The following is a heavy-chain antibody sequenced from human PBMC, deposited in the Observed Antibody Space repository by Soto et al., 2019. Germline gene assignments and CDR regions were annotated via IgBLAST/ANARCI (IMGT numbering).Heavy chain of an antibody. D-gene: IGHD3-22*01. CDR1: GFTFGSYA. J-gene: IGHJ6*02. CDR2: ISGSGGST. V-gene: IGHV3-23*04. Sequence: EVQLVESGGGLVQPGGSLRLSCAVSGFTFGSYAMSRVRQAPGKGLEWVSAISGSGGSTYYADSVKGRFTISRDNSKNTLYLQMNSLRAEDTAVYYCAKAFYAQDYYDSSGYYYGYQYGMDVWGQGTTVTVSS. CDR3: AKAFYAQDYYDSSGYYYGYQYGMDV.